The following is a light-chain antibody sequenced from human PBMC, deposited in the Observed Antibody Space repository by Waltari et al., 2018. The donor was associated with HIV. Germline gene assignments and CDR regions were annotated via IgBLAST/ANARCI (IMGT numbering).Light chain of an antibody. CDR1: SSNIGRNT. J-gene: IGLJ2*01. Sequence: QSELSQPPSASGTPGQRVAISCSGSSSNIGRNTVNWYQQLPGPAPKLPIYSNNQRPSGVPDRFSGSKSGTSASLAITGLQSEDEADYYCALWDDSLNGVLFGGGTKLTVL. CDR3: ALWDDSLNGVL. V-gene: IGLV1-44*01. CDR2: SNN.